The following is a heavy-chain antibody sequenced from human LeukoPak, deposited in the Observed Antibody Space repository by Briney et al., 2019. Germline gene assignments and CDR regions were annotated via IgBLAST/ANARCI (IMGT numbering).Heavy chain of an antibody. CDR3: ARIAEPLYYFDY. J-gene: IGHJ4*02. Sequence: PSQTLSLTCAVSGGSISSAGYSWSWIRQPPGKGLEWIGYIYQSGSTYYNPSLKSRVTISVDRFKNQISLKLSSVTAADTAVYYCARIAEPLYYFDYWGQGTLVTVSS. V-gene: IGHV4-30-2*01. CDR2: IYQSGST. CDR1: GGSISSAGYS. D-gene: IGHD6-13*01.